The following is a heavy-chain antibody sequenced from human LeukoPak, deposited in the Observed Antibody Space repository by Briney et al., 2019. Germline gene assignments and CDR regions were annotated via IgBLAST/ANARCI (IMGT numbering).Heavy chain of an antibody. CDR3: AKDKWELHDAFDI. D-gene: IGHD1-26*01. CDR2: INPNSGGT. CDR1: GYTFTGYY. V-gene: IGHV1-2*02. J-gene: IGHJ3*02. Sequence: ASVKVSCKASGYTFTGYYMHWVRQAPGQGLEWMGWINPNSGGTNYAQKFQGRVTMTRDTSISAAYMELSRLRSDDTAVYYCAKDKWELHDAFDIWGQGTMVTVSS.